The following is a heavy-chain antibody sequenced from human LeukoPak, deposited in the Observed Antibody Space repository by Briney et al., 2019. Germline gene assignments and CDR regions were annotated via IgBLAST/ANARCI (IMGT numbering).Heavy chain of an antibody. CDR3: ARGRGLAYYYYYMDV. CDR2: ISAYNGNT. CDR1: GYTFTSYG. Sequence: ASVKVSCKASGYTFTSYGISWVRQAPGQGLEWMGWISAYNGNTNYAQKPQGRVTMTTDTSTSTAYMELRSLRSDDTAVYYCARGRGLAYYYYYMDVWGKGTTVTISS. J-gene: IGHJ6*03. V-gene: IGHV1-18*01. D-gene: IGHD6-19*01.